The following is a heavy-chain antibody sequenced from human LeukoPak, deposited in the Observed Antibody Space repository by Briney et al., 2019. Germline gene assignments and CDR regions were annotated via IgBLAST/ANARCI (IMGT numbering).Heavy chain of an antibody. CDR1: GGSFSGYY. CDR2: INHSGST. J-gene: IGHJ6*03. V-gene: IGHV4-34*01. CDR3: ARVSWSPGTSYYYMDV. Sequence: NPSETLSLTCAVFGGSFSGYYWTWIRQPPGKGLEWIGEINHSGSTNYNPSLKSRVTISVDTSKNQFSLKLSSVTAADTAVYYCARVSWSPGTSYYYMDVWGKGTTVTVSS. D-gene: IGHD1-1*01.